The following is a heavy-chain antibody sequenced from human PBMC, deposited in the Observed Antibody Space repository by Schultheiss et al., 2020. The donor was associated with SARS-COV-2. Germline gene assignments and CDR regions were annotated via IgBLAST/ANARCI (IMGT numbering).Heavy chain of an antibody. Sequence: LSLTCAVSGDSISNSNWWSWVRQSPGKGLDWVAVISYDGNTKYYADSVKGRFTISRDNSKNTLYLQMNSLRAEDTAVYYCATSDAGGSYYGPCGYWGQGTLVTVSS. CDR1: GDSISNSNW. CDR2: ISYDGNTK. CDR3: ATSDAGGSYYGPCGY. V-gene: IGHV3-30*03. J-gene: IGHJ4*02. D-gene: IGHD1-26*01.